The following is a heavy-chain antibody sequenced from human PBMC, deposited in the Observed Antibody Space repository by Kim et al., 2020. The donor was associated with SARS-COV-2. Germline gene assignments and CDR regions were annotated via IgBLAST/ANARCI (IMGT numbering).Heavy chain of an antibody. D-gene: IGHD3-10*01. CDR1: GGSISSSSYY. J-gene: IGHJ6*02. Sequence: SETLSLTCTVSGGSISSSSYYWGWIRQPPGKGLEWIGSIYYSGSTYYNPSLKSRVTISVDTSKNQFSLKLSSVTAADTAVYYCASPTNFYYYGSGSYQWWPRDSDYYYGMDVWGQGTTVTVSS. CDR2: IYYSGST. CDR3: ASPTNFYYYGSGSYQWWPRDSDYYYGMDV. V-gene: IGHV4-39*01.